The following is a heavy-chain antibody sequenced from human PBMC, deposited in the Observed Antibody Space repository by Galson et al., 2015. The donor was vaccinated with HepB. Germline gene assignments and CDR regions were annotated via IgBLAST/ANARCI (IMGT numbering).Heavy chain of an antibody. CDR3: AKGDKLGWSTHAAFHV. J-gene: IGHJ3*01. V-gene: IGHV3-30*18. D-gene: IGHD3/OR15-3a*01. Sequence: SLRLSCAASGFRFGLYGMYWVRQVPGKGLEWVAVISYDGTQKHYGDSVKGRFIISRDNSKNTLSLEMNSLRPEDTAIYYCAKGDKLGWSTHAAFHVWGPGTMVTVSS. CDR1: GFRFGLYG. CDR2: ISYDGTQK.